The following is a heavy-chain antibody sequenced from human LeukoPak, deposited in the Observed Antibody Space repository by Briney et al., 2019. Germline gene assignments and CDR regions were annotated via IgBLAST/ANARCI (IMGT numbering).Heavy chain of an antibody. J-gene: IGHJ4*02. CDR3: ASRFDY. CDR2: ISYDGSNE. V-gene: IGHV3-30*03. CDR1: GFTFSNYG. Sequence: GGSLRLSCAASGFTFSNYGMHWVRQAPGKGLEWVAVISYDGSNEYYADSVKGRFTISRDTSKNTLYLQMNSLRAEDTAVYYCASRFDYWGQGTLATVSS.